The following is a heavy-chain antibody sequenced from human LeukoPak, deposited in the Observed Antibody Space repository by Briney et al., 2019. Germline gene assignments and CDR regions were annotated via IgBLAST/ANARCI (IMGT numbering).Heavy chain of an antibody. V-gene: IGHV4-38-2*02. CDR3: AGSPNLYYFDY. CDR1: GYSISSGYY. Sequence: SETLSLTCTVSGYSISSGYYWGWIRQPPGKGLEWIGSIYHSGSTYYNPSLKSRVTISVDTSKNQFSLKLNSVTAADTAVYHCAGSPNLYYFDYWGQGTLVTVSS. CDR2: IYHSGST. J-gene: IGHJ4*02. D-gene: IGHD2/OR15-2a*01.